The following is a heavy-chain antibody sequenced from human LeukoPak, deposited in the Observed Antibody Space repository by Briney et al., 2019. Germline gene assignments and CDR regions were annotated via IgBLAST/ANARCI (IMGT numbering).Heavy chain of an antibody. Sequence: GGSLRLSCVASGVTVSNNYISWVRQAPGKGLEWVSVIYTGGTTYYADSVKGRFTISRDTSKNTLYLQMNSLRAEDTAVYYCARDKSWNYLGYWGQGTLVTVSS. V-gene: IGHV3-53*01. CDR1: GVTVSNNY. J-gene: IGHJ4*02. CDR3: ARDKSWNYLGY. D-gene: IGHD1-7*01. CDR2: IYTGGTT.